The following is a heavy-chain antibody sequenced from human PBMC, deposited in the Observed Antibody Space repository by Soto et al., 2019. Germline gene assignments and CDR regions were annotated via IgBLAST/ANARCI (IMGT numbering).Heavy chain of an antibody. J-gene: IGHJ4*02. CDR3: ARASYGGGAPR. CDR2: TRNKANVYTT. CDR1: GFTFSDHY. D-gene: IGHD3-16*01. V-gene: IGHV3-72*01. Sequence: EVQLVESGGGLVQPGGSLRLSCAASGFTFSDHYMDWVRQAPWKGLEWVGRTRNKANVYTTDYAASVKGRFTISRDDSKTSMYLQMNSLKTEDTAVYYCARASYGGGAPRWGQGTLVTVSS.